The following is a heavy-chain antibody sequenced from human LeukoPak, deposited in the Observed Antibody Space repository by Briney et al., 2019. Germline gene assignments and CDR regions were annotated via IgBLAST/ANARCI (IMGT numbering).Heavy chain of an antibody. J-gene: IGHJ3*02. Sequence: SETLSLTCTVSGVSISGYYWTWIRQSPGKGLEWLGYIYYSGSTNYNPSLKSRVTMSVDTSKNQFSLKLSSVTAADTAVYYCARHYIASGGGDAFDIWGQGTMVTVSS. D-gene: IGHD6-13*01. CDR3: ARHYIASGGGDAFDI. CDR2: IYYSGST. CDR1: GVSISGYY. V-gene: IGHV4-59*08.